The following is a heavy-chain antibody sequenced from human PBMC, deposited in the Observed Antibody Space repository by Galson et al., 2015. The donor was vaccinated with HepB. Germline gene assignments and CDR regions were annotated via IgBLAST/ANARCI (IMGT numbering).Heavy chain of an antibody. Sequence: QSGAEVKKPGESLKISCKASGYRFTTYWIGWVRQASGKGLEWMGTIYPDDSDTKYNPTFQGQVTISTDKSISTAYLEWTRLKASDTAKYYCARRGYYHYGMDVWGQGTTVTVSS. CDR2: IYPDDSDT. CDR3: ARRGYYHYGMDV. J-gene: IGHJ6*02. CDR1: GYRFTTYW. V-gene: IGHV5-51*01. D-gene: IGHD3-22*01.